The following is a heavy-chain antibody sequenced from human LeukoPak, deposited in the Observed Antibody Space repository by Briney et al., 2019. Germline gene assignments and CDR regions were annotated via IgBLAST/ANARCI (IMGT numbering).Heavy chain of an antibody. CDR3: ARDPPYDYGDYAGV. Sequence: PGGSLRLSCAASGFTFSSYAMHWVRQAPGKGLVWVAVISYDGSNKYYADSVKGRFTISRDNSKNTLYLQMNSLRAEDTAVYYCARDPPYDYGDYAGVWGQGTLVTVSS. J-gene: IGHJ4*02. V-gene: IGHV3-30-3*01. D-gene: IGHD4-17*01. CDR2: ISYDGSNK. CDR1: GFTFSSYA.